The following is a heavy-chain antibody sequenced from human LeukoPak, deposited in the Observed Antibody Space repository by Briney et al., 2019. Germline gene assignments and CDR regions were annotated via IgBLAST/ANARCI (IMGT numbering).Heavy chain of an antibody. CDR2: IYTSGST. CDR3: ARVAYSSGWYEDWFDP. J-gene: IGHJ5*02. V-gene: IGHV4-4*07. Sequence: PSETLSLTCTVSGGSISSYYWSWIRQPAGKGLEWIGRIYTSGSTNYNPSLKSRVTMSVDTYKNQFSLKLSSVTAADTAVHDCARVAYSSGWYEDWFDPWGQGTLVTVSS. CDR1: GGSISSYY. D-gene: IGHD6-19*01.